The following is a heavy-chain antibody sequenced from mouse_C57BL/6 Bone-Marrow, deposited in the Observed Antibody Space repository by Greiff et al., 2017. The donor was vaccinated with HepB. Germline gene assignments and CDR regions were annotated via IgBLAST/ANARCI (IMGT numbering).Heavy chain of an antibody. V-gene: IGHV1-19*01. CDR3: ARDYGSSWAY. J-gene: IGHJ3*01. Sequence: VQLQQSGPVLVKPGASVKMSCKASGYTFTDYYMNWVKQSHGKSLEWIGVINPYNGGTSYNQKFKGKATLTVDKSSSTAYMELNSLTSEDSAVYYCARDYGSSWAYWGQGTLVTVSA. CDR1: GYTFTDYY. CDR2: INPYNGGT. D-gene: IGHD1-1*01.